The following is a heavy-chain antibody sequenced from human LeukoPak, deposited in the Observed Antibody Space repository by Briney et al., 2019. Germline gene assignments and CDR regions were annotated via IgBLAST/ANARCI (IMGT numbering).Heavy chain of an antibody. CDR3: ARGTDMTSVAAYYSFTH. CDR2: IYSSGTA. CDR1: VGSIRGYY. V-gene: IGHV4-4*07. Sequence: SETLSLTCTVSVGSIRGYYWTWIRQPAGKGLDWIGRIYSSGTAYYNPSLESRVTISLDTSRNQFSLRMTSMTAADTAVYYCARGTDMTSVAAYYSFTHWGQGTLVTVSS. J-gene: IGHJ1*01. D-gene: IGHD4-11*01.